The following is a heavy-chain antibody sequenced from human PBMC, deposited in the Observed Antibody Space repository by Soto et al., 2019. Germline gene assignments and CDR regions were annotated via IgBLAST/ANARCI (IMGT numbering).Heavy chain of an antibody. J-gene: IGHJ6*02. V-gene: IGHV3-30-3*01. D-gene: IGHD2-15*01. CDR1: GFTFSSYA. CDR2: ISYDGSNK. CDR3: ARDVVPALIYYYGMDV. Sequence: QVQLVESGGGVVQPGRSLRLSCAASGFTFSSYAMHWVRQAPGKGLEWVAVISYDGSNKYYADSVKGRFTISRDNSKNTLYLQMNSLRAEDTAVYYCARDVVPALIYYYGMDVWGQGTTVTVSS.